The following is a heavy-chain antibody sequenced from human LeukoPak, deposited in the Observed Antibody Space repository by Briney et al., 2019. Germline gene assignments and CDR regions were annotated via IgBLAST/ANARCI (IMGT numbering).Heavy chain of an antibody. J-gene: IGHJ4*02. Sequence: SAPLSLTCTVSGGSVSDYYWCWLRLPPEEGVGWGWYIFYSGSTYYNPSLKSRVTISVETSKNQFSLQLSSVAAADTAVYYCAGAAGGTRANFDYWGQESLVIVSS. V-gene: IGHV4-59*02. CDR1: GGSVSDYY. D-gene: IGHD6-13*01. CDR2: IFYSGST. CDR3: AGAAGGTRANFDY.